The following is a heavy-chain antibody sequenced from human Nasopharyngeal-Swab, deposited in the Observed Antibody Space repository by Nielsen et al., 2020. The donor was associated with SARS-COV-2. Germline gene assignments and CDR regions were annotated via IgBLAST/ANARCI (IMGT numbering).Heavy chain of an antibody. V-gene: IGHV3-11*05. Sequence: GGSLRLSCAASGFTFSDYYVSWIRQAPGKGLEWVSYISSSSSYTNYADSVKGRFTISRDNAKNSLYLQMNSLRAEDTAVYYCARDWANSGSYYPYYGMDVWGQGTTVTVSS. D-gene: IGHD1-26*01. CDR3: ARDWANSGSYYPYYGMDV. CDR2: ISSSSSYT. J-gene: IGHJ6*02. CDR1: GFTFSDYY.